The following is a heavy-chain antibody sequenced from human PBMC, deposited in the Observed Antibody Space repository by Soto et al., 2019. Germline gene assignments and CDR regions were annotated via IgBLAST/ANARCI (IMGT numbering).Heavy chain of an antibody. J-gene: IGHJ5*02. V-gene: IGHV1-2*02. D-gene: IGHD2-15*01. CDR3: AREEGFCKSGTCPGWLDP. CDR1: GYAFTGYY. CDR2: VNPINGAT. Sequence: ASVKVSCKTSGYAFTGYYVHWVRQAPGQSLEWMGWVNPINGATKVAPNFQGSVTLTRDTTIRTIYMELTNLGPNDTAMYYCAREEGFCKSGTCPGWLDPWGQGTLVTVSS.